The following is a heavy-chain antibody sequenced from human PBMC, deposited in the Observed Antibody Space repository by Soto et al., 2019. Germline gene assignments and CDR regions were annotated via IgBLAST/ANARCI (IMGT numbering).Heavy chain of an antibody. CDR3: ARGPIWFGSTDFDY. V-gene: IGHV3-30-3*01. CDR2: ISYDGSNK. J-gene: IGHJ4*02. D-gene: IGHD3-10*01. CDR1: GFTFSSYA. Sequence: QVQLVESGGGVVQPGRSLRLSCAASGFTFSSYAMHWVRQAPGKGLEWVAVISYDGSNKYYADSVKGRFTISRDNSKNTLYLQMNSLRAEDTAVYYCARGPIWFGSTDFDYWGQGTLVTVSS.